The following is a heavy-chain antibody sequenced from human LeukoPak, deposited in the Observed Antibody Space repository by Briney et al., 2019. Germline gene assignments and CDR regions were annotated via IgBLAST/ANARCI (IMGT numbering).Heavy chain of an antibody. V-gene: IGHV1-69*04. CDR1: GGTFSSYA. J-gene: IGHJ6*02. CDR2: IIPILGIA. D-gene: IGHD2-15*01. Sequence: GASVKVSCKASGGTFSSYAISWVRQAPGQGLEWTGRIIPILGIANYAQKFQGRVTITADKSTSTAYMELSSLRSEDTAVYYCASYRRDNCSGGSCYGYYYYYGMDVWGQGTTVTVSS. CDR3: ASYRRDNCSGGSCYGYYYYYGMDV.